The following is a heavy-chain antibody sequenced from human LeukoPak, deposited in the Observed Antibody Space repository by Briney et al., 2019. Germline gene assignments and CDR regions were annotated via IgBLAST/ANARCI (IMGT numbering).Heavy chain of an antibody. Sequence: PSETLSLTCTVSGASISSSSSYWGWIRQPPGKGLEWIGSIYDSGSTYYNPSLKSRVTISVDTSKNQFSLKLSSVTAADTAVYYCARHGLSVAGVVVVAATVIDYWGQGTLVTVSS. V-gene: IGHV4-39*01. D-gene: IGHD2-15*01. CDR3: ARHGLSVAGVVVVAATVIDY. CDR2: IYDSGST. J-gene: IGHJ4*02. CDR1: GASISSSSSY.